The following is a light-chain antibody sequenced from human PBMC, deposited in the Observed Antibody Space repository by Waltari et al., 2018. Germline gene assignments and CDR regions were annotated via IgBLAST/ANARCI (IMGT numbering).Light chain of an antibody. Sequence: DIQMTQSPSTLSASVGDRVTITCRASQSISSWLAWYKQKPGKAPKLLSYKASSLESGVPSRFSGSGSGTEFTLTISSLQPDDFATYYCQQYNSYPFTFGPGTKVDIK. J-gene: IGKJ3*01. CDR2: KAS. CDR1: QSISSW. CDR3: QQYNSYPFT. V-gene: IGKV1-5*03.